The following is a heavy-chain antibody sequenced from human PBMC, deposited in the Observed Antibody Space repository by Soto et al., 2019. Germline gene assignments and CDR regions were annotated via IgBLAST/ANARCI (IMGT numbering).Heavy chain of an antibody. CDR2: MYSGGST. Sequence: EVQLVESGGGLVQPGGSLRLSCAASGLTVSSNYMSWVRQAPGKGLEWVSVMYSGGSTYYADSVKGRFIISRDNYKNTLYLQMDSLRVEDTAVYYCARDSSLHQPLFYGMDVWGQGTTVTGSS. V-gene: IGHV3-66*01. J-gene: IGHJ6*02. D-gene: IGHD2-2*01. CDR1: GLTVSSNY. CDR3: ARDSSLHQPLFYGMDV.